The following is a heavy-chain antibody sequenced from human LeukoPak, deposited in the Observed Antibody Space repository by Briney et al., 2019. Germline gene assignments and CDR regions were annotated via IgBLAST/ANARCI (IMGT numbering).Heavy chain of an antibody. J-gene: IGHJ6*03. D-gene: IGHD1-26*01. CDR3: AKDDGGSYYIYYYYMDV. CDR1: GFTFDDYA. Sequence: GRSLRLSCAASGFTFDDYAMHWVRQAPRKGLEWISRISWNSGSIGYADSVKGRFTISRDNSRNTLYLQMNSLRAEDTAVYYCAKDDGGSYYIYYYYMDVWGKGTTVTISS. CDR2: ISWNSGSI. V-gene: IGHV3-9*01.